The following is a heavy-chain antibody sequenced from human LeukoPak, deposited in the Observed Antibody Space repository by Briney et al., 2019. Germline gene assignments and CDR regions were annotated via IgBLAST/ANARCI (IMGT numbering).Heavy chain of an antibody. CDR1: RGSLSGYY. V-gene: IGHV4-34*01. CDR2: IHHSGST. CDR3: AREGDSSVYYDY. J-gene: IGHJ4*02. Sequence: SETLSLTCAVYRGSLSGYYWSWIRQPPGKGLEWIGEIHHSGSTNYNPSLKSLVTISVDTSKNQFSLKLSSVTAADTAVYYCAREGDSSVYYDYWGQGTLVTVSS. D-gene: IGHD3-22*01.